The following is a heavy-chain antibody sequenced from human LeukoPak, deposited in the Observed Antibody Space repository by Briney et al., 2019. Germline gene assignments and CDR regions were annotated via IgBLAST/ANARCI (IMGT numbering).Heavy chain of an antibody. J-gene: IGHJ6*02. CDR3: ARDSRVATNYYYYGMDV. CDR1: GFTVSSNY. V-gene: IGHV3-66*01. Sequence: PGGSLRLSCAASGFTVSSNYMSWVRQAPGKGLEWVSVIYSGGSTYYADSVKGRFTISRDNSKNTLYLQMNSLRAEDTAVYYCARDSRVATNYYYYGMDVWGQGTTVTVPS. D-gene: IGHD5-12*01. CDR2: IYSGGST.